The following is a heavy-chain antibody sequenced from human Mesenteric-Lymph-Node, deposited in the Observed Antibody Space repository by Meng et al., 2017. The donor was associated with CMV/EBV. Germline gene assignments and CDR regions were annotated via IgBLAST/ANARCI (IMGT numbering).Heavy chain of an antibody. CDR3: ARDGSYSLDY. Sequence: GESLKISCAASGFTFSDYYMSWIRQAPGKGLEWVSYISSSGSTIYYADSVKGRFTISRDDGTNTLYLQMNSLTTEDSALYYCARDGSYSLDYWGQGTLVTVSS. D-gene: IGHD1-26*01. V-gene: IGHV3-11*04. CDR1: GFTFSDYY. CDR2: ISSSGSTI. J-gene: IGHJ4*02.